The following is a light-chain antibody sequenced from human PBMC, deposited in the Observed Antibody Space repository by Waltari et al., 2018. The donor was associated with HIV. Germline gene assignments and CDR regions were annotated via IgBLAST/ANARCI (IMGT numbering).Light chain of an antibody. CDR1: QLRDKY. CDR3: QAWDTTTAV. J-gene: IGLJ1*01. V-gene: IGLV3-1*01. Sequence: YDLTQQPSVSVSPGPTATFPCSGDQLRDKYVSWYRQRPGQSPVLVIYSDAKRPSGIPERFSGSNSGSTATLTISGTQAMDEGDYYCQAWDTTTAVFGTGTRVTVL. CDR2: SDA.